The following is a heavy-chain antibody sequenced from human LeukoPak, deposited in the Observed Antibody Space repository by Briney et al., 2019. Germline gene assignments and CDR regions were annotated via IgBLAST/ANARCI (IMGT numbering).Heavy chain of an antibody. CDR2: IYSSGST. D-gene: IGHD3-16*01. Sequence: PSETLSLTCTVSGVPISLYSWSWIRQPPGKRLQWIWPIYSSGSTNYNPSLESRVTMPVHTSKSQLSLNLTSVTAADTAVYYCARGGTHDYFAYWGQGALVTVSS. V-gene: IGHV4-4*07. J-gene: IGHJ4*02. CDR3: ARGGTHDYFAY. CDR1: GVPISLYS.